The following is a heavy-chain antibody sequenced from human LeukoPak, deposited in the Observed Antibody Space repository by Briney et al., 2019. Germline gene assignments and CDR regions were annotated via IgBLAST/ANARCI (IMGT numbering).Heavy chain of an antibody. CDR2: IIPIFGTA. J-gene: IGHJ3*02. Sequence: SVKVSCTASGGTFSSYAISWVRQAPGQGLEWMGGIIPIFGTANYAQKFQGRVTITADESTSTAYMELSSLRSEDTAMYYCARKYCSSTSCYPVGAFDIWGQGTMVTVSS. CDR3: ARKYCSSTSCYPVGAFDI. V-gene: IGHV1-69*13. D-gene: IGHD2-2*01. CDR1: GGTFSSYA.